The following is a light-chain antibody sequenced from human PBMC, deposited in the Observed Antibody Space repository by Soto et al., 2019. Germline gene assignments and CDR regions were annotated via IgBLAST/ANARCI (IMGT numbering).Light chain of an antibody. CDR3: QQHETLIT. J-gene: IGKJ5*01. CDR2: GAF. V-gene: IGKV3-20*01. Sequence: IGLTQSLVTLSLSKGERATLSCRASQSLSSSYFAWYQHKPGQGPRLLIYGAFTRATGIPDRFSGSGSGTDFTLTISRLEPEDFAVYYCQQHETLITFGQGTHWRL. CDR1: QSLSSSY.